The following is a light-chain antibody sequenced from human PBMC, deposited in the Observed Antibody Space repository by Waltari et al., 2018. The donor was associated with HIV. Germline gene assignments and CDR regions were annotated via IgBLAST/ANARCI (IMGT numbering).Light chain of an antibody. V-gene: IGLV2-8*01. Sequence: QSALTQPPSASGSPGQSVTISCTGTSSDIGGYNYVYWYQQHPGKAPKLMIYEVTKRPSGVPDRFSGSKSGNTASLTVSGLQAEDEADYYCSSYAGSNRVVFGGGTKLTVL. J-gene: IGLJ2*01. CDR3: SSYAGSNRVV. CDR2: EVT. CDR1: SSDIGGYNY.